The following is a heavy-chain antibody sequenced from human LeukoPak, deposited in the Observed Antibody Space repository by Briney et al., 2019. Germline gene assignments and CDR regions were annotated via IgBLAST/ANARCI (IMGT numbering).Heavy chain of an antibody. D-gene: IGHD3-3*01. CDR2: VYYSGST. V-gene: IGHV4-59*01. CDR3: ARSHFRITIFGVVMNWFDP. CDR1: GGSISIYY. J-gene: IGHJ5*02. Sequence: PSETLSLTCTVSGGSISIYYWSWIRQPPGKGLEWIGYVYYSGSTNYNPSLKSRVTISVDTSKNQFSLKLSSVTAADTAVYYCARSHFRITIFGVVMNWFDPWGRGTLVTVSS.